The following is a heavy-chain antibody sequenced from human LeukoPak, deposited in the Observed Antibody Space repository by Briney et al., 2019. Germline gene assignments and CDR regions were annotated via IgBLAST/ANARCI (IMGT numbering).Heavy chain of an antibody. Sequence: ASVKVSCKASGYTFSSYYMHWVRRAPGQGLEWMGIINPSGGSTSYAQKFQGRVTMTRDTSTNTVYMELSSLRSEDTAVYFCARDGRHDSSGYAYWYFDLWGRGTLVTVSS. CDR2: INPSGGST. J-gene: IGHJ2*01. V-gene: IGHV1-46*01. CDR3: ARDGRHDSSGYAYWYFDL. D-gene: IGHD3-22*01. CDR1: GYTFSSYY.